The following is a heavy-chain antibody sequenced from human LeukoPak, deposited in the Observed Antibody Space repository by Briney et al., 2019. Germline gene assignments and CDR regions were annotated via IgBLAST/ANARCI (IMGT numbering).Heavy chain of an antibody. D-gene: IGHD3-22*01. CDR2: IIPIFGTA. CDR3: ARSPYYDSSGYYGSPDWYFDL. CDR1: GGTFSSYA. V-gene: IGHV1-69*01. Sequence: SVKVSCKASGGTFSSYAISWVRQAPGQGLEWMGGIIPIFGTANYAQKFQGRVTITADESTSTAYMELSSLRSEDTAVYYCARSPYYDSSGYYGSPDWYFDLWGRDTLVTVSS. J-gene: IGHJ2*01.